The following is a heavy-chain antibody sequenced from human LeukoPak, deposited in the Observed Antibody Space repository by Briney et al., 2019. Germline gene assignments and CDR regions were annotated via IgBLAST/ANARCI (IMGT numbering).Heavy chain of an antibody. Sequence: GGSLRLSCAASGFTFSSYEMNWVRQAPGKGLEWVSYISSSGSTIYYADSVKGRFTISRDNSKNTLYLQMNSLRAEDTAVYYCAKAGGPVLLWFGEPLDIWGQGTMVTVSS. CDR3: AKAGGPVLLWFGEPLDI. J-gene: IGHJ3*02. D-gene: IGHD3-10*01. CDR1: GFTFSSYE. V-gene: IGHV3-48*03. CDR2: ISSSGSTI.